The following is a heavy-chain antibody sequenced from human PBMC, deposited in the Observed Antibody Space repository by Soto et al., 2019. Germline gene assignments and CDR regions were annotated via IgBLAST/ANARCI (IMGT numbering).Heavy chain of an antibody. V-gene: IGHV1-69*01. D-gene: IGHD3-22*01. CDR1: GGTFSRYA. J-gene: IGHJ4*02. CDR2: IIPVFGKA. Sequence: QVQLVQSGAEVKKPGSSVKVSCKASGGTFSRYAISWVRQAPGQGLEWMGGIIPVFGKANYAEKFQGRVTITADESTSTGYMELRSMTAEDKAVYYWARDGTLYDSSAYYYVYWGQGTLVTVSS. CDR3: ARDGTLYDSSAYYYVY.